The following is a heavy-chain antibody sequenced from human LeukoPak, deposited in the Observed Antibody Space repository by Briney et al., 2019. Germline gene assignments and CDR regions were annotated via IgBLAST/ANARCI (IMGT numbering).Heavy chain of an antibody. CDR1: GGSFSGYY. Sequence: SETLSLTCAVYGGSFSGYYWSWIRQPPGKGLEWIGEINHSGSTNYNPSLKSRVTISVDTSKNQFSLKLSSVTAADTAVYYCARVKAVAGTRGYYFDYWGQGTLVTVSS. D-gene: IGHD6-19*01. J-gene: IGHJ4*02. CDR3: ARVKAVAGTRGYYFDY. V-gene: IGHV4-34*01. CDR2: INHSGST.